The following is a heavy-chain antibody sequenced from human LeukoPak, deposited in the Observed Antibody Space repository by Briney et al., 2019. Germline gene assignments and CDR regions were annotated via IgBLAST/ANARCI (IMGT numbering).Heavy chain of an antibody. Sequence: GGSLRLSCAASGFTFSTYWMSWVRQAPGKGLEWVANIKQDGSEKYYVDSVKGRFTISRDNAKNSLYLQMNSLRAEDTAVYYCARVRRTPDSSGYFLDYWGQGTLVTVSS. CDR3: ARVRRTPDSSGYFLDY. J-gene: IGHJ4*02. CDR1: GFTFSTYW. V-gene: IGHV3-7*01. CDR2: IKQDGSEK. D-gene: IGHD3-22*01.